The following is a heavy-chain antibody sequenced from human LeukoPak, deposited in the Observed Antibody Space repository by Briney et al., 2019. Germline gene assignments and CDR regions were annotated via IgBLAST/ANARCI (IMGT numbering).Heavy chain of an antibody. CDR2: ISYDGSNK. Sequence: GGSLRLSCAASGFTFSSYAMHWVRQAPGKGLEWVAVISYDGSNKYYADSVKGRFTISRDNSKNTLYLQMNSLRAEGTAVYYCARVNTIETYYDILTGPAFDIWGQGTMVTVSS. V-gene: IGHV3-30*04. CDR1: GFTFSSYA. J-gene: IGHJ3*02. CDR3: ARVNTIETYYDILTGPAFDI. D-gene: IGHD3-9*01.